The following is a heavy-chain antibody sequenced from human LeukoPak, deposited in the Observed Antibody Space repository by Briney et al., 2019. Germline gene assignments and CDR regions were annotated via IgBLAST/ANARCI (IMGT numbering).Heavy chain of an antibody. CDR3: ARGARCGSTSCQGWFDP. CDR1: GFTFSSYA. J-gene: IGHJ5*02. V-gene: IGHV3-30-3*01. CDR2: ISYDGSNK. Sequence: GNSLRLSCAASGFTFSSYAMHWVRQAPGKGLEWVAVISYDGSNKYYADSVKGRFTISRDNSKNTLYLQMNSLRAEDTAVYYCARGARCGSTSCQGWFDPWGQGTLVTVSS. D-gene: IGHD2-2*01.